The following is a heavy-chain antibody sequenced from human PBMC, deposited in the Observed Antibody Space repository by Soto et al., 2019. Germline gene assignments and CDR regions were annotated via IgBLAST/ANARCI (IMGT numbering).Heavy chain of an antibody. D-gene: IGHD4-4*01. CDR3: ARHKTTLTTLVFYYYYCMDV. J-gene: IGHJ6*02. V-gene: IGHV5-10-1*01. CDR1: GYSFTSYW. Sequence: GESLKISCKGSGYSFTSYWISWVRQMPGKGLEWMGRIDPSDSYTNYSPSFQGHVTISADKSISTAYLQWSSLKASDTAMYYCARHKTTLTTLVFYYYYCMDVWGQGTTVTVSS. CDR2: IDPSDSYT.